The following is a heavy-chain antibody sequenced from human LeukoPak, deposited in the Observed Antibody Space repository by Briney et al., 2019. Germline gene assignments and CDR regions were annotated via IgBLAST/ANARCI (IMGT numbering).Heavy chain of an antibody. D-gene: IGHD2-8*01. CDR2: ISAGSDYI. J-gene: IGHJ1*01. V-gene: IGHV3-21*01. CDR1: GFTFSSDN. CDR3: ARGSCTITSCYIRAQFFQY. Sequence: PGGSLRLSCEASGFTFSSDNMNWVRRAPGEGLEWVSSISAGSDYIYYADSVKGRFTVSRDNARNSLNLQMNSLRVEDTAVYYCARGSCTITSCYIRAQFFQYWGQGTLVTVSS.